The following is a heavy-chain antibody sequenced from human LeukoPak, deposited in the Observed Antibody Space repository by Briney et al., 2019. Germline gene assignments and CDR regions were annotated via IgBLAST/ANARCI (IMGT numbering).Heavy chain of an antibody. CDR3: ARWRGEYYYDSRGYRGAIDY. D-gene: IGHD3-22*01. CDR2: ILNDGNKK. J-gene: IGHJ4*02. Sequence: KTGGSLRLSCTASGFTFDNYALHWVRQTPAKGLEWVAVILNDGNKKFYTDSVKGRFIISRDNSKNTLSLQMSSLRLEDAAVYYCARWRGEYYYDSRGYRGAIDYWGQGTLVTVSS. V-gene: IGHV3-30-3*01. CDR1: GFTFDNYA.